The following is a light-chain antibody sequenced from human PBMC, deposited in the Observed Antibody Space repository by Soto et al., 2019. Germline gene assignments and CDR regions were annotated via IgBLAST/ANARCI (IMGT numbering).Light chain of an antibody. Sequence: EIVMTQSPATLSVSPGERATPSCRASQSVSSNLAWYQQKPGQAPRLLIYGASTRATGIPARFSGSGSGTEFTLTISSLQSEDCAVYYFQQYNTWPPWTFGQGPKV. J-gene: IGKJ1*01. CDR1: QSVSSN. V-gene: IGKV3-15*01. CDR2: GAS. CDR3: QQYNTWPPWT.